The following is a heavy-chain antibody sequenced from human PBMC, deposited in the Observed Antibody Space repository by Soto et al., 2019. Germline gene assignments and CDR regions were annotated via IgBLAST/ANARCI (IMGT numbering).Heavy chain of an antibody. Sequence: SETLSLTCTVSGGSISSGDYYWSWIRQPPGKGLEWIGYIYYSGSTYYNPSLKSRVTISVDTSKNQFSLKLSSVTAADTAVYYCARNYYYDSSGSLHFDYWGHGTLVTVSS. CDR2: IYYSGST. V-gene: IGHV4-30-4*01. CDR1: GGSISSGDYY. J-gene: IGHJ4*01. D-gene: IGHD3-22*01. CDR3: ARNYYYDSSGSLHFDY.